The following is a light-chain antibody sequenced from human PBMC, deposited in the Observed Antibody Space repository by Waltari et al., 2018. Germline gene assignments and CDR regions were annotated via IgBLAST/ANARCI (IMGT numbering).Light chain of an antibody. Sequence: QLVVTQSPSASASLGASVKLTCPLSSGHTSYAIAWHHQQSEKGPRFLMRVNSDGGHTKGDGIPDRFSGSSSGAERYLTISSVQSEDEGDYYCQTWDTEVVVFGGGTKVTVL. V-gene: IGLV4-69*01. J-gene: IGLJ2*01. CDR1: SGHTSYA. CDR2: VNSDGGH. CDR3: QTWDTEVVV.